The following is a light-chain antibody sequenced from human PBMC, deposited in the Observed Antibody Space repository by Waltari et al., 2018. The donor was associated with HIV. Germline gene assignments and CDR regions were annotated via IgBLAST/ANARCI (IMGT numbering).Light chain of an antibody. CDR3: QQSYSTPLT. V-gene: IGKV1-39*01. Sequence: MTQSPAVLSVSPGEGAILSCRVSQTISRNLAWYQQKPGKAPNLLIYAASSLQRGVPSRFSGSGSGTDFTLTISSLQPEDLATYYCQQSYSTPLTFGGGTKVEIK. CDR2: AAS. CDR1: QTISRN. J-gene: IGKJ4*01.